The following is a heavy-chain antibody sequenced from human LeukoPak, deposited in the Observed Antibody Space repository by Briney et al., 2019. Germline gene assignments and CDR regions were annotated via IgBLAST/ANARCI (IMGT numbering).Heavy chain of an antibody. CDR1: GFTFSSYW. CDR3: ARNDGVVVTAILYYYYYGMDV. V-gene: IGHV3-7*01. Sequence: PGGSLRLSCAASGFTFSSYWMSWVRQAPGKGLEWVANIKQDGSEKYYVDSVKGRFTISRDNAKNSLYLQMNSLRAEDTAVYYCARNDGVVVTAILYYYYYGMDVWGQGTTVTVSS. D-gene: IGHD2-21*02. J-gene: IGHJ6*02. CDR2: IKQDGSEK.